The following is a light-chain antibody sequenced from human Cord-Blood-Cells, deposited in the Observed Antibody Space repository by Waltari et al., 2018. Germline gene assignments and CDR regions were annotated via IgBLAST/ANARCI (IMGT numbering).Light chain of an antibody. CDR2: KDS. J-gene: IGLJ3*02. CDR3: QSADSSGTPRWV. Sequence: SYELTQPPSVSVSPGQTARITCSGDALPKQYAYWSQQKPGQAPVLVIYKDSERPSGIPERFSGSSSGTTVTLTISGVQAEDEADYYCQSADSSGTPRWVFGGGTKLTVL. CDR1: ALPKQY. V-gene: IGLV3-25*03.